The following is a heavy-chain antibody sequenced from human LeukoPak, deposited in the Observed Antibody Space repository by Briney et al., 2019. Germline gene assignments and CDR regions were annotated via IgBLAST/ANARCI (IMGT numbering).Heavy chain of an antibody. CDR1: GYTFTSYG. Sequence: ASVKVSCKASGYTFTSYGISWVRQAPGQGLEWMGWISAYSGNTNYAQKLQGRVTMTTDTSTSTAYVELRSLRTDDTAAYYCARDSVVPAANADYWGQGTLVTVSS. D-gene: IGHD2-2*01. CDR3: ARDSVVPAANADY. CDR2: ISAYSGNT. J-gene: IGHJ4*02. V-gene: IGHV1-18*04.